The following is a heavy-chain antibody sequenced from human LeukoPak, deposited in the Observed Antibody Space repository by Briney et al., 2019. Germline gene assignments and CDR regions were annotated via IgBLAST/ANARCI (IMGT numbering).Heavy chain of an antibody. V-gene: IGHV3-23*01. Sequence: PGGSLRLSCAASGFTFSSYAMSWVRQAPGKGLEWISAISGSGGSTYYADSVKGRFTISRDNSKNTLYLQMNSLRAEDTAVYYCAKSRQWLEYFQHWGQGTLVTVSS. CDR1: GFTFSSYA. D-gene: IGHD6-19*01. J-gene: IGHJ1*01. CDR2: ISGSGGST. CDR3: AKSRQWLEYFQH.